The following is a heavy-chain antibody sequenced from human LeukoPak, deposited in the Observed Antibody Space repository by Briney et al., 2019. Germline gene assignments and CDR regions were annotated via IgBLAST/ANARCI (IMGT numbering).Heavy chain of an antibody. CDR3: AGDLISGSGSLGY. D-gene: IGHD3-10*01. CDR2: INTNGSPT. V-gene: IGHV3-74*01. CDR1: GFTFSSYW. J-gene: IGHJ4*02. Sequence: GGSLRLSCAASGFTFSSYWMHWVRQAPGKGLVWVSRINTNGSPTQYADSVKGRFTISRDNAKNTLYLQMNSLRAEDTAVYYCAGDLISGSGSLGYWGQGTLVTVSS.